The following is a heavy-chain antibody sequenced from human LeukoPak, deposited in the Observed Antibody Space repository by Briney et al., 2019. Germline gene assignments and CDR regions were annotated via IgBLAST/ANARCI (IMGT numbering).Heavy chain of an antibody. D-gene: IGHD3-22*01. CDR2: ISDSGGST. Sequence: GGSLRLSCAASGFTLSSYAMSWVRQAPGKGLEWVSHISDSGGSTHYSDSVKGRFTISRDSSKNTLYLQMNSLRAEDTAVYYCAKSKFSYETSGYNYWGQGTLVTVSS. CDR3: AKSKFSYETSGYNY. CDR1: GFTLSSYA. J-gene: IGHJ4*02. V-gene: IGHV3-23*01.